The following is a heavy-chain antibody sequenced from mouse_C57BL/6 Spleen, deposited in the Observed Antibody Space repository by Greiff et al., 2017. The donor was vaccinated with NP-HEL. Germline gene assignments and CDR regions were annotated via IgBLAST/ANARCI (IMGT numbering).Heavy chain of an antibody. CDR3: AIYDGYYLAWFAY. Sequence: QVQLQQSGAELVKPGASVKVSCQASGYTFTSSCMHWVKQSPGQGLEWIGRIHPSDSDPNYNHNFKGKTTLTVDKSSSTAYMQLSSLTSEDSAVYDCAIYDGYYLAWFAYWGQGTLVTVSA. J-gene: IGHJ3*01. D-gene: IGHD2-3*01. V-gene: IGHV1-74*01. CDR2: IHPSDSDP. CDR1: GYTFTSSC.